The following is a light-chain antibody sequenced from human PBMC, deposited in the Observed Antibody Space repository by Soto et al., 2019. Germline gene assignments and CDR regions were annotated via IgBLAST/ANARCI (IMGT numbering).Light chain of an antibody. Sequence: EIVLTQSPATLSLSPGERATLSCRASQSVSSYLAWYQQKPGQAPRLLIYDASNSATGIPARFSGGGSGTDFTLTISSLEPEDFAVYYCQQRSNWGLTFGGGTKVDIK. CDR2: DAS. CDR1: QSVSSY. J-gene: IGKJ4*01. V-gene: IGKV3-11*01. CDR3: QQRSNWGLT.